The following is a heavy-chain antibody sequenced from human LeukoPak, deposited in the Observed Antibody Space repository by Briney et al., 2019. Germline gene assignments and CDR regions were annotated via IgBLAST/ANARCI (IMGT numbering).Heavy chain of an antibody. CDR2: IHYSGST. V-gene: IGHV4-59*08. Sequence: SETLSLTCTASGGSISSYYWSWIRQPPGKGLEWIGYIHYSGSTNYNPSLQSRVTMSVDTSKNQFSLKLSSVTAADTAVYYCARNQDDGDYALDYWGQGSLVTVSS. CDR3: ARNQDDGDYALDY. D-gene: IGHD4-17*01. CDR1: GGSISSYY. J-gene: IGHJ4*02.